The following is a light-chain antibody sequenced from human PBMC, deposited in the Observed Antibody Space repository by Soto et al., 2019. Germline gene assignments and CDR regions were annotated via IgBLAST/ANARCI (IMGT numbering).Light chain of an antibody. J-gene: IGLJ1*01. V-gene: IGLV2-14*01. CDR3: SSYTSRSTLV. CDR1: SSDVGGYNY. Sequence: QSALTQPASVSGSPGQSITISCTGTSSDVGGYNYVSWYQQHPGKAPKLMIYEVSHRPSGVSYRFSGSKSGNTASLTISGLQAEDEADYHCSSYTSRSTLVFGTGTKLTVL. CDR2: EVS.